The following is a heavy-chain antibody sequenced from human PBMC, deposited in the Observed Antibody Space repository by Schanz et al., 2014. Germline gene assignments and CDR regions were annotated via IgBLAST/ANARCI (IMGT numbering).Heavy chain of an antibody. J-gene: IGHJ4*02. CDR3: IRGDIMVVPVAHF. V-gene: IGHV3-15*01. CDR1: RLNFNNAW. D-gene: IGHD2-2*01. Sequence: EVQLEESEGGLVKPGGSLKLSCAASRLNFNNAWMHWVRQAPGKGLEWVGRIKSQFDGETADYGAAVRGRFTISRDDSQNTLYLQMNSLRAEDTAVYYCIRGDIMVVPVAHFWGQGILVTVSS. CDR2: IKSQFDGETA.